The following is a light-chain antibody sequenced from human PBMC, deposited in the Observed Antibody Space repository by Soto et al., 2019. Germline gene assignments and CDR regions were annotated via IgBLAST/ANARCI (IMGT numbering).Light chain of an antibody. Sequence: QSVLTQPPSASGTPGQRVTISCSGSSSNIGSNYVFWYQQLPGTAPKVLMYRNNQRPSGVRDRFSGSKSGTSASLAISGLRSEDEADYYCATWDDSLSGYVVFGGGTKLTVL. CDR3: ATWDDSLSGYVV. CDR2: RNN. V-gene: IGLV1-47*01. J-gene: IGLJ2*01. CDR1: SSNIGSNY.